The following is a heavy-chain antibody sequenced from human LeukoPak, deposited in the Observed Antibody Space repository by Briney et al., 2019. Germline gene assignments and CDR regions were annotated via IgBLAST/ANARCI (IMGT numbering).Heavy chain of an antibody. Sequence: GALRLSCAASGFTFSDYYMSWIRLAPGKGLEWVSYISSSGSTIYYADSVKGRFTISRDNAKNSLYLQMNSLRAEDTAVYYCARDPSPSYYYGSGSYYPYNWFDPWGQGTLVTVSS. D-gene: IGHD3-10*01. V-gene: IGHV3-11*01. J-gene: IGHJ5*02. CDR1: GFTFSDYY. CDR3: ARDPSPSYYYGSGSYYPYNWFDP. CDR2: ISSSGSTI.